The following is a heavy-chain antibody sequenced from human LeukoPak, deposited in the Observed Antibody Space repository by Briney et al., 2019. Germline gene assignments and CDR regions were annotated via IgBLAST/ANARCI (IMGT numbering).Heavy chain of an antibody. Sequence: GGSLRLSCAASGFTLSDYAMSWVRQAPGQGLEWVSSMSGSGSSRYHADSVKGRFTISRDNSKNTPYLQMNSLRAEDTAVYFCAREGTPGAFDIWGQGTMVTVSS. CDR1: GFTLSDYA. D-gene: IGHD1-14*01. J-gene: IGHJ3*02. V-gene: IGHV3-23*01. CDR2: MSGSGSSR. CDR3: AREGTPGAFDI.